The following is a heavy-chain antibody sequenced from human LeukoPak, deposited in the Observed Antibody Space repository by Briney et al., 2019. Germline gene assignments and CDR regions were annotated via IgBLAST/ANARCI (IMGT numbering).Heavy chain of an antibody. CDR3: ARKIAALDY. V-gene: IGHV1-18*01. CDR1: GYTFTSYG. Sequence: ASVKLSCKASGYTFTSYGISWVRQPPGQGLEWMGWISAYNSNTNYPQKLHGSVTMATDPSTSTAYMELRSLSSDDTAVYYCARKIAALDYWGQGTLVTVSS. D-gene: IGHD6-13*01. CDR2: ISAYNSNT. J-gene: IGHJ4*02.